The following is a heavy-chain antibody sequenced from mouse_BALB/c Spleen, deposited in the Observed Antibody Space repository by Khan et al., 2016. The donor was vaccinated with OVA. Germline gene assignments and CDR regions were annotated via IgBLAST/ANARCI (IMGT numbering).Heavy chain of an antibody. V-gene: IGHV3-2*02. CDR1: GYSITTNYA. CDR2: ISYSGST. CDR3: ACKNYYGYAVKY. Sequence: EVQLQESGPGLVKPSQSLSLTCTVTGYSITTNYAWDWIRQFPGNKLEWMGYISYSGSTSYNPSLKSRISITRDTSKNQFFLPLNSVTTEDTATYYCACKNYYGYAVKYWGQGTSVTVSS. J-gene: IGHJ4*01. D-gene: IGHD1-1*01.